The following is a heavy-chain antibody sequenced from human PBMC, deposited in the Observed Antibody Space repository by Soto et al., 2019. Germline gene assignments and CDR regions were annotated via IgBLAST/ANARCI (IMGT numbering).Heavy chain of an antibody. CDR3: AREGIHDAFDV. V-gene: IGHV1-46*03. J-gene: IGHJ3*01. Sequence: QVQLVQSGAEVKKPGASVKVSCKASGYTFTSYYIHWVRQAPGQGLEWMGKINPRGGTISYAQKFQGSVTMPRDTSTDTVYMELSSLRSEDTALYYCAREGIHDAFDVWGQGAMVTVS. CDR2: INPRGGTI. CDR1: GYTFTSYY.